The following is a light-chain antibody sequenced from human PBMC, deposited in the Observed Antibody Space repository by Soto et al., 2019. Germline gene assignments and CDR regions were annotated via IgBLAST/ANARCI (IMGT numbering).Light chain of an antibody. CDR3: SSYTSSSTPV. V-gene: IGLV2-14*01. Sequence: QSALTQPASVSGSPGQSITISCTGTSSDVGGYNYVSWYQQHPGEAPKLMIYDVRDRPPGVSNRFSGSKSGNTASLTISGLQADDEADYYCSSYTSSSTPVFGVGTKLTVL. CDR1: SSDVGGYNY. J-gene: IGLJ2*01. CDR2: DVR.